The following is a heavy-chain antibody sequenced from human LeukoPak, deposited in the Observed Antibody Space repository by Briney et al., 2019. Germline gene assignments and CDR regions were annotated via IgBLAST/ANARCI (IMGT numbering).Heavy chain of an antibody. CDR3: ARIPKLKDIVVVPAAIRLRLGFGTFDP. V-gene: IGHV4-31*03. CDR2: IYYSGST. J-gene: IGHJ5*02. CDR1: GGSISSSSYY. D-gene: IGHD2-2*01. Sequence: SETLSLTCTVSGGSISSSSYYWGWIRQPPGKGLEWIGYIYYSGSTYYNPSLKSRVTISVDTSKNQFSLKLSSVTAADTAVYYCARIPKLKDIVVVPAAIRLRLGFGTFDPWGQGTLVTVSS.